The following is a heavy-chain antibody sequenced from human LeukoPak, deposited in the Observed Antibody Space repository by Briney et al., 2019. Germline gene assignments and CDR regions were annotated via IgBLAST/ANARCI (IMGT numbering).Heavy chain of an antibody. D-gene: IGHD5-12*01. CDR3: ASGLSGYDY. CDR1: GFTFSSYG. V-gene: IGHV3-23*01. CDR2: VSGSGGST. Sequence: GGSLRLSCAASGFTFSSYGMSWVRQAPGKGLEWVSTVSGSGGSTYYADSVKGRFTISRDNSKNALYLQMNSLRAEDTAVYYCASGLSGYDYWGQGTLVTVSS. J-gene: IGHJ4*02.